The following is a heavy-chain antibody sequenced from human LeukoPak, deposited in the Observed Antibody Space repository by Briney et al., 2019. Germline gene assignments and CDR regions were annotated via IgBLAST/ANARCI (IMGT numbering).Heavy chain of an antibody. CDR2: ISSSSSTI. CDR1: GFTFSSYS. J-gene: IGHJ4*02. D-gene: IGHD5-24*01. Sequence: AGGSLRLSCAASGFTFSSYSMNWVRQAPGKGLEWVSYISSSSSTIYYADSVKGRFTISRDNAKNSLYLQMSSLRAEDTAVYYCASSVTENGDGYNFWGQGTLVTVSS. CDR3: ASSVTENGDGYNF. V-gene: IGHV3-48*01.